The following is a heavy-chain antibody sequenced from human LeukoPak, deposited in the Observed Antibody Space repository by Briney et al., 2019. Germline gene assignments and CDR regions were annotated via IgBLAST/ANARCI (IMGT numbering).Heavy chain of an antibody. CDR2: VAYSGRT. CDR3: ARRHIAGDGHAFDI. D-gene: IGHD6-13*01. Sequence: PSETLSLTCTVSGGFISSYYWNWIRQSPGKGLEWIGYVAYSGRTDYNPSLKSRVTISIDTSKSQFSLKLTSVTAADTAVYYCARRHIAGDGHAFDIWGQGTMVSVSS. J-gene: IGHJ3*02. CDR1: GGFISSYY. V-gene: IGHV4-59*08.